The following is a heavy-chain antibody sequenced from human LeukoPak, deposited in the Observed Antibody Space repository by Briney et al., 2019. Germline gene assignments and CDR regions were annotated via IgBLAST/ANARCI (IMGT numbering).Heavy chain of an antibody. D-gene: IGHD3-10*01. J-gene: IGHJ6*04. CDR3: ASRQEGSGSYYYYYYGMDV. CDR1: GYTFTSYD. V-gene: IGHV1-8*01. CDR2: MNPNSGNT. Sequence: ASVKVSCKASGYTFTSYDINWVRQATGQGLEWMGWMNPNSGNTGYAQKFQGRVTITADESTSTAYMELSSLRSEDTAVYYCASRQEGSGSYYYYYYGMDVWGKGTTVTVSS.